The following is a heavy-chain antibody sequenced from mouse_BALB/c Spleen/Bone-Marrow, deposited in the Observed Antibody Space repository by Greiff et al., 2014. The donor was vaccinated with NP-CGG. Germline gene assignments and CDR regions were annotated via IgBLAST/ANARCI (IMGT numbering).Heavy chain of an antibody. CDR3: ARFDGYDVGFAY. D-gene: IGHD2-2*01. Sequence: VQLQQSGSELVRPGASVKLSCKASGYTFTSYWMHWVKQRPGQGLEWIGNIYPGSGTAKYDEKFKNKATLTVDTSSSTAYMQRSSLTSEDSAVYYCARFDGYDVGFAYWGQGTLVTVS. V-gene: IGHV1S5*01. CDR1: GYTFTSYW. J-gene: IGHJ3*01. CDR2: IYPGSGTA.